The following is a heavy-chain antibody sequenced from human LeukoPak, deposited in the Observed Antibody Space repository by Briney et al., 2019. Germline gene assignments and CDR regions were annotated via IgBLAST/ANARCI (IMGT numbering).Heavy chain of an antibody. D-gene: IGHD4-23*01. V-gene: IGHV3-21*01. CDR3: ARGPMVVTPIDY. CDR2: ISSSSSYI. CDR1: GFTFSSYS. Sequence: GGSLRLSCAASGFTFSSYSMNWVRQAPGKGLEWVSSISSSSSYIYYADSVKGRFTISRDNAMNSLYLQMNSLRAEDTAVYYCARGPMVVTPIDYWGQGTLVTVSS. J-gene: IGHJ4*02.